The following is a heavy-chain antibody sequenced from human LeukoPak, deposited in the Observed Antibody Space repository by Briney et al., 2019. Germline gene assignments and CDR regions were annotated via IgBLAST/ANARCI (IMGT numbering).Heavy chain of an antibody. Sequence: SETLSLTCTVSGGSISSGGYYWSWIRQHPGKGLEWIGYIYYSGSTYYNPSLKSRVTISVDTPKNQFSLKLSSVTAADTAVYYCARQGVPFNIDYWGQGTLVTVSS. J-gene: IGHJ4*02. CDR1: GGSISSGGYY. V-gene: IGHV4-31*03. CDR2: IYYSGST. D-gene: IGHD2/OR15-2a*01. CDR3: ARQGVPFNIDY.